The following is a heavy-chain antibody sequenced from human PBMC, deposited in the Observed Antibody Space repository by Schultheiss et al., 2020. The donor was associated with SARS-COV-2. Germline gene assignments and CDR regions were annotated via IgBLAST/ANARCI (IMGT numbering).Heavy chain of an antibody. J-gene: IGHJ4*02. CDR1: GFTVSSNY. V-gene: IGHV3-66*01. Sequence: GGSLRLSCAASGFTVSSNYMSWVRQAPGKGLEWVSVIYSGGSTYYADSVKGRFTISRDNSKNTLYLQMNSLRAEDTAVYYCATDQWCSSIRCSTNYWGQGTLVTVSS. CDR2: IYSGGST. CDR3: ATDQWCSSIRCSTNY. D-gene: IGHD2-2*02.